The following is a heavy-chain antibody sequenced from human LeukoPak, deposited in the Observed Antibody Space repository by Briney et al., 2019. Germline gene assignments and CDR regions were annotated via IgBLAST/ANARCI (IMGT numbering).Heavy chain of an antibody. D-gene: IGHD3-3*01. Sequence: GGSLRLSCAASGFTFSSYAMSWVRQAPGKGLEWVSAISGSGGSTYYADSVKGRFTISRDNSKNTLYLQMNSLRAEDTAVYYCAKDFVVLEWLLYDYWGQGTLVTVSS. CDR1: GFTFSSYA. CDR2: ISGSGGST. J-gene: IGHJ4*02. V-gene: IGHV3-23*01. CDR3: AKDFVVLEWLLYDY.